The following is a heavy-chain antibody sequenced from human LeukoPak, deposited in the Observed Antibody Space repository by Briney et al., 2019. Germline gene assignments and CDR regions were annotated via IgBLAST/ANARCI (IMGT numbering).Heavy chain of an antibody. CDR1: GGSISSGDYY. D-gene: IGHD2-8*02. CDR2: IYYSGST. Sequence: PSETLSLTCTVSGGSISSGDYYWSWIRQPPGKGLEWIGYIYYSGSTYYNPSLKSRVTISVDTSKNQFSLKLSSVTAADTAVYYCARETFSLAVTGPDCWGQGTLVTVSS. J-gene: IGHJ4*02. V-gene: IGHV4-30-4*01. CDR3: ARETFSLAVTGPDC.